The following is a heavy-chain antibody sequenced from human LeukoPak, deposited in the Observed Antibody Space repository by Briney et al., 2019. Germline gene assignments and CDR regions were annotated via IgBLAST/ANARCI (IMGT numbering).Heavy chain of an antibody. V-gene: IGHV3-7*01. Sequence: GGSLRLSCAASGFTFSSYWMSWVRQAPGKGLEWVANIKQDGSEKYYVDSVKGRFTISRDNAKNSLYLQMNSLRAEDTAVYYCAREGANGLRRHKGLDPWGQGTLVTVSS. J-gene: IGHJ5*02. CDR1: GFTFSSYW. CDR3: AREGANGLRRHKGLDP. CDR2: IKQDGSEK. D-gene: IGHD2-8*01.